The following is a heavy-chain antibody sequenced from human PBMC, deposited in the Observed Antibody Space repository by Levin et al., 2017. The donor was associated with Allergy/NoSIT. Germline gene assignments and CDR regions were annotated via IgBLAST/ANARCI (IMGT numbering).Heavy chain of an antibody. CDR1: GFTFDDYA. CDR3: AKDRGACSGGSCYSDRYFDY. V-gene: IGHV3-9*01. CDR2: ISWNSGSI. Sequence: GGSLRLSCAASGFTFDDYAMHWVRQAPGKGLEWVSGISWNSGSIGYADSVKGRFTISRDNAKNSLYLQMNSLRAEDTALYYCAKDRGACSGGSCYSDRYFDYWGQGTLVTVSS. J-gene: IGHJ4*02. D-gene: IGHD2-15*01.